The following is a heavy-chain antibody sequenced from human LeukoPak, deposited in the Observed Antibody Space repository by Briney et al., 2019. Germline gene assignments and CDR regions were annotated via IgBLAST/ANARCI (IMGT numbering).Heavy chain of an antibody. J-gene: IGHJ4*02. V-gene: IGHV4-59*04. Sequence: PSETLSLTCTVSGGSISSYYWSWIRQPPGKGLEWIGYIYYSGSTYYNPSLKSRVTMSVDTSKNQFSLKLSSVTAVDTAVYYCARIDQLAAAAHWGQGTLVTVSS. CDR2: IYYSGST. CDR3: ARIDQLAAAAH. D-gene: IGHD6-13*01. CDR1: GGSISSYY.